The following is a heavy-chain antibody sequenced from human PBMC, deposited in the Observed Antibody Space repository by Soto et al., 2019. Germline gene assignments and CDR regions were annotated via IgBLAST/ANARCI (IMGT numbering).Heavy chain of an antibody. Sequence: GGSLRLSCAASGFTFSSYGMHWVRQAPGKGLEWVAVISYDGSNKYYADSVKGRFTISRDNSKNTLYLQMNSLRAEDTAVYYCAKEGLGYYYYYYMDVWGKGTTVTVSS. CDR3: AKEGLGYYYYYYMDV. CDR1: GFTFSSYG. J-gene: IGHJ6*03. CDR2: ISYDGSNK. V-gene: IGHV3-30*18.